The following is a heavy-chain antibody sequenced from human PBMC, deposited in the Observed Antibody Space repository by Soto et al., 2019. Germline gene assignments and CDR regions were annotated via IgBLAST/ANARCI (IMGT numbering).Heavy chain of an antibody. CDR3: AAGSYPALSNYYSYYGMDV. CDR1: GYTLTELS. D-gene: IGHD3-10*01. CDR2: FDPEDGET. Sequence: ASVKVSCKVSGYTLTELSMHWVRQAPGKGLEWMGGFDPEDGETIYAQKFQGRVTMTEDTSTDTAYMELSSLRSEDTAVYYCAAGSYPALSNYYSYYGMDVWGQGTTVTVSS. J-gene: IGHJ6*02. V-gene: IGHV1-24*01.